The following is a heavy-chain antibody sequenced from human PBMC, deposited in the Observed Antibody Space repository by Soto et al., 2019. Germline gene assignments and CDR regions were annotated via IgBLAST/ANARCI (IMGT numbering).Heavy chain of an antibody. CDR1: GGSFSGYY. D-gene: IGHD6-6*01. J-gene: IGHJ4*02. CDR2: INHIGST. Sequence: PSETLSLTCAVYGGSFSGYYWSWIRQPPGKGLEWIGEINHIGSTNYNPSRKSRVTISVDTSKNQFSLKLSSVTAADTAVYYCARRDYSSSSSYFDYWGQGTLVTVSS. V-gene: IGHV4-34*01. CDR3: ARRDYSSSSSYFDY.